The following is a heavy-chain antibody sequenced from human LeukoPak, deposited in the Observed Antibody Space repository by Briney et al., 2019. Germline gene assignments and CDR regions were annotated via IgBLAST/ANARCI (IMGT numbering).Heavy chain of an antibody. CDR1: GFTFRSYW. Sequence: GGSLRLSCAASGFTFRSYWMHWVRQDPGNGLVWVSHMSGDGSSTNYADSVKGRFTISRDNSKNTLYLQMNSLRAEDTAVYYCARGEPTRPAPFDFWGQGTLVTVSS. CDR2: MSGDGSST. D-gene: IGHD6-6*01. V-gene: IGHV3-74*01. J-gene: IGHJ4*02. CDR3: ARGEPTRPAPFDF.